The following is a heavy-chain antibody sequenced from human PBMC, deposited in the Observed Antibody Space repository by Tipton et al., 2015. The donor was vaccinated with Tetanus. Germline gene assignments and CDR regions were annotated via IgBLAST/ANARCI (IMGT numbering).Heavy chain of an antibody. Sequence: TLSLTCAVYGGAFSGHYWTWIRQAPGKGLEWIGEIHPGGSTNYNASLKSRVTMSVDLTRKQVSLRMSSVTAADTAVYYCARSIAAASVWPFDYWGQGTQVTVSS. CDR2: IHPGGST. CDR3: ARSIAAASVWPFDY. CDR1: GGAFSGHY. V-gene: IGHV4-34*01. J-gene: IGHJ4*02. D-gene: IGHD2-15*01.